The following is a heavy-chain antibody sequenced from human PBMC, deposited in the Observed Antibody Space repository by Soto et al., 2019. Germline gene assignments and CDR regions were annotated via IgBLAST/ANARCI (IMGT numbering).Heavy chain of an antibody. CDR1: GGSISSYY. CDR3: ARLVVRAAAAPIYYYYYMDV. D-gene: IGHD6-13*01. J-gene: IGHJ6*03. CDR2: IYYSGST. Sequence: SETLSLTCTVSGGSISSYYWSWIRQPPGKGLEWIGYIYYSGSTNYNPSLKSRVTISVDTSKNQFSLKLSSVTAADTAVYYCARLVVRAAAAPIYYYYYMDVWGKGTTVTVSS. V-gene: IGHV4-59*08.